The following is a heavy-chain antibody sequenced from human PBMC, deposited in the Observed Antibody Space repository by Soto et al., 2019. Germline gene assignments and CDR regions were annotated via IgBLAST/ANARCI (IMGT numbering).Heavy chain of an antibody. J-gene: IGHJ4*02. CDR3: ARDWGLGYCSGGSCYSEGNDY. CDR2: ISSSSSTI. CDR1: GFTFSSYS. D-gene: IGHD2-15*01. V-gene: IGHV3-48*01. Sequence: GGSLRLSCAASGFTFSSYSMNWVRQAPGKGLEWVSYISSSSSTIYYADSVKGRFTISRDNAKNSLNLQMNSLRAEDTAVYYCARDWGLGYCSGGSCYSEGNDYWGQGTLVTVSS.